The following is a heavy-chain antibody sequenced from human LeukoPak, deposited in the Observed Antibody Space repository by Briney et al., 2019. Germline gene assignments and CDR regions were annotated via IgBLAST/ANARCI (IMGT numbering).Heavy chain of an antibody. V-gene: IGHV3-23*01. CDR2: ILGSGGST. D-gene: IGHD3-9*01. J-gene: IGHJ4*02. Sequence: GASLRLSCAASGFTFSNYAMSWVRQAPGKGLEWVSAILGSGGSTYYADSVKGRFTVSRDNSKSTLYLQMNSLRAEDTALYYCAKWGDYDVLTGYYVPDYWGQGTLVPVSS. CDR3: AKWGDYDVLTGYYVPDY. CDR1: GFTFSNYA.